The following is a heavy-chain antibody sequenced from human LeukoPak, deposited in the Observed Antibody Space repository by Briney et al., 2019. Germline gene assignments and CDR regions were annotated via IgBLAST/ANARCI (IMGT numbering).Heavy chain of an antibody. V-gene: IGHV3-48*04. Sequence: GGSLRLSCAASGFTFSSYSMNWVRQAPGKGLEWVSYISSSSSTIYYADSVKGRFTISRDNAKNSLYLQMNSLRAEDTAVYYCAELGIPMIGGVWGKGTTVTISS. D-gene: IGHD3-10*02. CDR2: ISSSSSTI. J-gene: IGHJ6*04. CDR3: AELGIPMIGGV. CDR1: GFTFSSYS.